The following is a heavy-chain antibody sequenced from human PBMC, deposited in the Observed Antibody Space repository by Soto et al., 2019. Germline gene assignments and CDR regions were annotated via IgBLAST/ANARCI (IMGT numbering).Heavy chain of an antibody. V-gene: IGHV3-30*18. D-gene: IGHD6-19*01. CDR1: GFSFSSYA. Sequence: QVQLVESGGGVVQPGGSLRVSCAASGFSFSSYAMHWVRQAPGKGLERVAGITYDGSNKYYADSVKGRFTVSRDTSKDTLFLQMKSLRVEDTAVYHCAKDLWPERGSGSPLDYWGQGTLVTVSS. CDR3: AKDLWPERGSGSPLDY. J-gene: IGHJ4*02. CDR2: ITYDGSNK.